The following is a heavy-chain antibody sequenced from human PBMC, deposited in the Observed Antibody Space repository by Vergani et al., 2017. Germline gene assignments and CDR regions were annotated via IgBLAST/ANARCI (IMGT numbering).Heavy chain of an antibody. J-gene: IGHJ4*02. CDR3: VRDRGXCSGGRCYTEAWDY. D-gene: IGHD2-2*02. Sequence: QVQLVESGGGVVQPGTSLRLSCVVSGFALNRHAMYWVRQAPGKGLEWVVGISFDGTNEYYPDLVKGRFTISRDIAKNTLYLQVRSLRLEDTGVYHCVRDRGXCSGGRCYTEAWDYWGQGTPVTVSS. V-gene: IGHV3-30-3*01. CDR1: GFALNRHA. CDR2: ISFDGTNE.